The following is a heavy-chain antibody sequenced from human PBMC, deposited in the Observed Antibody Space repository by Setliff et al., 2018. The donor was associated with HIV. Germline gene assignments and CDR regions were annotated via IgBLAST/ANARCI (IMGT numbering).Heavy chain of an antibody. CDR3: ARIPNHSSGFDY. CDR1: GYTLTNYG. V-gene: IGHV1-18*01. CDR2: ISADNGDT. Sequence: ASVKVSCKASGYTLTNYGISWVRQAPGQGLERMGWISADNGDTNYPQKLQGRVTMTTDTSTSTAYMELRSLTSEDTAVYYCARIPNHSSGFDYWGQGTPVTVSS. D-gene: IGHD3-22*01. J-gene: IGHJ4*02.